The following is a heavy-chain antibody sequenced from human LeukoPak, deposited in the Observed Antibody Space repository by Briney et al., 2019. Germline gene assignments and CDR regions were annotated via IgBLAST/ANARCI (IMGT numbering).Heavy chain of an antibody. CDR3: ARGSPLGGN. Sequence: PGGSLRLSCAASGFTFSSSWMHWVRQAPGKGLVWASHINSDGSNTKYADSVKGRFTISRDNAKNTLSLQMNSLRAEDTAVYYCARGSPLGGNWGQGTLVTVSS. J-gene: IGHJ4*02. CDR1: GFTFSSSW. CDR2: INSDGSNT. V-gene: IGHV3-74*03.